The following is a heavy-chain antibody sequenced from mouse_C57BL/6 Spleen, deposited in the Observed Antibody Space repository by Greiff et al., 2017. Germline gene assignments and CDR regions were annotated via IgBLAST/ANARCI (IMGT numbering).Heavy chain of an antibody. CDR2: IDPENGDT. V-gene: IGHV14-4*01. CDR3: TTRAMVTPRYYAMDY. CDR1: GFNIKDDY. D-gene: IGHD2-2*01. J-gene: IGHJ4*01. Sequence: EVQLQQSGAELVRPGASVKLSCTASGFNIKDDYMHWVKQRPEQGLEWIGWIDPENGDTEYASKFQGKATITADTSSNTAYLQLSSLTSEDTAVYYCTTRAMVTPRYYAMDYWGQGTSVTVSS.